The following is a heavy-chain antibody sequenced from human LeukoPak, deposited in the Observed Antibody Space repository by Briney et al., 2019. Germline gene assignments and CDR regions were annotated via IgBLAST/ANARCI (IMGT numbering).Heavy chain of an antibody. Sequence: SETLSLTCTVSGGSISSSSHYWGWIRQPPGKGLEWIGSIYYSGSTYYNPSLKSRVTISVDTSKNQFSLKLSSVTAADTAVYYCARDWNQWLMDYWGQGTLVTVSS. CDR1: GGSISSSSHY. CDR3: ARDWNQWLMDY. D-gene: IGHD6-19*01. V-gene: IGHV4-39*07. CDR2: IYYSGST. J-gene: IGHJ4*02.